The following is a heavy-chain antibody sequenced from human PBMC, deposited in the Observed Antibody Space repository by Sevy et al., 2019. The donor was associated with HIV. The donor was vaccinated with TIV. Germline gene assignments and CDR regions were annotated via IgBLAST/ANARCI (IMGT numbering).Heavy chain of an antibody. Sequence: GRSLRLSCAASGFTVSSNYMSWVRQAPGKGLEWVSVIYNGGSTYYADSVKGRFTISRDNSKNTLYLQMNSLRAEDTAVYYCARRGYSGYDYGDIDAFDIWGQGTMVTVSS. V-gene: IGHV3-66*02. CDR2: IYNGGST. J-gene: IGHJ3*02. CDR1: GFTVSSNY. CDR3: ARRGYSGYDYGDIDAFDI. D-gene: IGHD5-12*01.